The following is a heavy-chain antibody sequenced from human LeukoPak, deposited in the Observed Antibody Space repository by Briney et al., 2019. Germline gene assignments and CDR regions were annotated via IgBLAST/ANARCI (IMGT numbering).Heavy chain of an antibody. CDR2: IYPGDSDT. J-gene: IGHJ4*02. CDR3: ARPASGYYYRPFDY. Sequence: GASLKISCKSSGYSFTSYWIGWVRQMPGKGLEWMGIIYPGDSDTSYSPSFQAQVTISADKSISTAYLQWSSLKASDTAMYYCARPASGYYYRPFDYWGQGTLVTVSS. CDR1: GYSFTSYW. D-gene: IGHD3-22*01. V-gene: IGHV5-51*01.